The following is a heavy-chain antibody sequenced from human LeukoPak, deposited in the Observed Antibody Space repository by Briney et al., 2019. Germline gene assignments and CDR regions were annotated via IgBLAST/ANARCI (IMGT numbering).Heavy chain of an antibody. CDR2: ISSSSSYI. CDR1: GFTISSYS. D-gene: IGHD4-17*01. J-gene: IGHJ4*02. V-gene: IGHV3-21*01. CDR3: AKDLNYGDLLDY. Sequence: GGSLGLSCAASGFTISSYSMNWVRQAPGKGLEWVSSISSSSSYIYYADSVKGRFTISRDNSKNTLYLQMNTLRAEDTALYYCAKDLNYGDLLDYWGQGTLVTVSS.